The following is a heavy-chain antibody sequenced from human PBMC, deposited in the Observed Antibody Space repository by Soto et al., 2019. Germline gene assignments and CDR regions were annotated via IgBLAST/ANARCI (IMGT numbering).Heavy chain of an antibody. CDR2: FDPEDGET. V-gene: IGHV1-24*01. CDR1: GYTLTELS. Sequence: ASVKGSCKVSGYTLTELSMHWVRQAPGKGLEWMGGFDPEDGETIYAQKFQGRVTMTEDTSTDTAYMELSSLRSEDTAVYYCATSIRIYSSSGPTDGSDFGGKGTWVPVPS. J-gene: IGHJ3*01. CDR3: ATSIRIYSSSGPTDGSDF. D-gene: IGHD6-13*01.